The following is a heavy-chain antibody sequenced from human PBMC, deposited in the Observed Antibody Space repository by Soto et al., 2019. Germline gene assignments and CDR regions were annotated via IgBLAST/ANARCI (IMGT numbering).Heavy chain of an antibody. V-gene: IGHV4-31*03. CDR2: MYYSGIT. Sequence: PSETLSLTCTVSGGSISSAGYCWSWIRQHPGRGLEWIGYMYYSGITYYNPSLLSRVTMSVDMSENQFSLKLFSVTAADTAVYYCARGAIVKRLGNRFDPWGQGTLVIVSS. CDR1: GGSISSAGYC. D-gene: IGHD1-26*01. J-gene: IGHJ5*02. CDR3: ARGAIVKRLGNRFDP.